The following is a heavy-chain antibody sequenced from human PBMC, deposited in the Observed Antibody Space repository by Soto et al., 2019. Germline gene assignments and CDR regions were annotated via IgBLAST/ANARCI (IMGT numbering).Heavy chain of an antibody. Sequence: SLRLSCAASGFTFISYCMIWVRQAPVKGLEWVANIKQDGSEKYYLDSVKGRFTLSRDNAKNSLYLQMNSLRAEDTAVYYCARVIRYSDLWGRGILVTVSS. CDR3: ARVIRYSDL. V-gene: IGHV3-7*03. CDR1: GFTFISYC. D-gene: IGHD3-10*01. CDR2: IKQDGSEK. J-gene: IGHJ2*01.